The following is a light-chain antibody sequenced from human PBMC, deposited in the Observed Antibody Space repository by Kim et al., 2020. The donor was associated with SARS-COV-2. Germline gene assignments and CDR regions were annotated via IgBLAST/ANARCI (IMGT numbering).Light chain of an antibody. CDR2: SKD. J-gene: IGLJ3*02. Sequence: GQRVTISCSGSRSSIGSNVVNWYQQLPGTAPKLRIYSKDYRSSGVPDRFSGAKSGTSASLAISGLQSGDEADYYCVAWDDSVSGSVFGGGTQLTVL. V-gene: IGLV1-44*01. CDR3: VAWDDSVSGSV. CDR1: RSSIGSNV.